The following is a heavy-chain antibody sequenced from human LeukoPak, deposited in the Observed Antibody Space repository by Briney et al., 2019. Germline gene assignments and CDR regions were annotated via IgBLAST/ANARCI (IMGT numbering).Heavy chain of an antibody. Sequence: GGSLRLSCAASGFTFSSYGMHWVRQAPGKGLEWVAFIRYDGSNKYYADSVKGRFTISRDNSKNTLYLQMNSLRAEDTAVYYCAKDLVDTASNYYYYYYMDVWGKGTTVTVSS. V-gene: IGHV3-30*02. CDR1: GFTFSSYG. D-gene: IGHD5-18*01. CDR3: AKDLVDTASNYYYYYYMDV. CDR2: IRYDGSNK. J-gene: IGHJ6*03.